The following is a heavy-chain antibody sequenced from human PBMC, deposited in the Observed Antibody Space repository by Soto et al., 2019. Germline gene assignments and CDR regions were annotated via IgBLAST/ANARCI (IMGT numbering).Heavy chain of an antibody. CDR1: GFTFTSSA. V-gene: IGHV1-58*01. D-gene: IGHD2-15*01. Sequence: GASVKVSCKASGFTFTSSAVQWVRQARGQRLEWIGWIVVGSGNTNYAQKFQERVTITRDMSTSTAYMELSSLRSEDTAVYYCAAMAENCSGGSCELGDYWGQGTLVTVSS. CDR3: AAMAENCSGGSCELGDY. J-gene: IGHJ4*02. CDR2: IVVGSGNT.